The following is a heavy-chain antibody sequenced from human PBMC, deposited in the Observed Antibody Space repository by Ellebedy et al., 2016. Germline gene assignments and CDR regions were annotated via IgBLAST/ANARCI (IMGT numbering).Heavy chain of an antibody. CDR3: ARDSRNSRFGD. CDR1: GFSVSSNY. D-gene: IGHD2/OR15-2a*01. V-gene: IGHV3-48*01. J-gene: IGHJ4*02. CDR2: ISYTSNTI. Sequence: GESLKISCVVSGFSVSSNYLSWVRQAPGKGLEWLSYISYTSNTIAYADSVKGRFTISRDNAKNSLYLQMNSLKTEDTAVYYCARDSRNSRFGDWGQGTLVTVSS.